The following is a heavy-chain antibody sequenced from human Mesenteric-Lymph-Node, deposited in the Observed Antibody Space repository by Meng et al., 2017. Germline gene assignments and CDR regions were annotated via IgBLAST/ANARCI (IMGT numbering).Heavy chain of an antibody. Sequence: QVQLVQSGAEVTNPGASVKVSCRTSGYSFTTYGIHWVRQVPGQSLEWMGWVNAASGNTRYSQKFQDRVTINRETSASSAYMEVSSMRSEDTAVYYCAKSSLNAGTLYFDSWGQGTLVTVSS. CDR1: GYSFTTYG. J-gene: IGHJ4*02. CDR3: AKSSLNAGTLYFDS. CDR2: VNAASGNT. V-gene: IGHV1-3*01. D-gene: IGHD1-1*01.